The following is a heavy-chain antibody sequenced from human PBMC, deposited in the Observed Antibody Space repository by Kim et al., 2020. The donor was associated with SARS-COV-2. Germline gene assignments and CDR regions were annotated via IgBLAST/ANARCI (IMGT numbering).Heavy chain of an antibody. V-gene: IGHV3-23*01. D-gene: IGHD3-3*01. J-gene: IGHJ4*02. CDR3: AKEPYYDFWGGYYFDY. Sequence: SGKGRFTISRDNSKHTLYLQMHSLRAEDTAVYYCAKEPYYDFWGGYYFDYWGQGTLVTVSS.